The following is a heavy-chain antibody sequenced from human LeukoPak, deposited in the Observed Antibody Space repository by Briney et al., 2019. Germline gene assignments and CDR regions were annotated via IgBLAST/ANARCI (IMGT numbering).Heavy chain of an antibody. J-gene: IGHJ3*01. V-gene: IGHV3-21*01. Sequence: GGSLRLSCAASGVSFSSYTMNRVRQAPGKGLEWVSSISSDSTYIFYADSLKGRFTISRDNAKNSLYLQLNSLRPEDTAVYYCASRKVVTPDAFDVWGQGTMVTISS. CDR3: ASRKVVTPDAFDV. CDR1: GVSFSSYT. CDR2: ISSDSTYI. D-gene: IGHD3-22*01.